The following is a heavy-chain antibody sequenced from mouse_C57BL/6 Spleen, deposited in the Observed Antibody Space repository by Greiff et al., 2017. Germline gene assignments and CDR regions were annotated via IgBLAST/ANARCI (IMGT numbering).Heavy chain of an antibody. Sequence: QVQLKQSGAELARPGASVKLSCKASGYTFTSYGISWVKQRTGQGLEWIGEIYPRSGNTYYNEKFKGKATLTADKSSSTAYMGLRSLTSEDSAVYFCARLIYDYVYFDYWGQGTTLTVSS. CDR3: ARLIYDYVYFDY. J-gene: IGHJ2*01. D-gene: IGHD2-4*01. CDR2: IYPRSGNT. V-gene: IGHV1-81*01. CDR1: GYTFTSYG.